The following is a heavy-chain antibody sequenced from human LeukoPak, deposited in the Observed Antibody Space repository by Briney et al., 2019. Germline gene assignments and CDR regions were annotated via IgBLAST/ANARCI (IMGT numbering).Heavy chain of an antibody. CDR1: GGSISSSNW. CDR2: IYHSGST. J-gene: IGHJ4*02. D-gene: IGHD2-15*01. CDR3: VRRGYCSGVSCYTFDQ. V-gene: IGHV4-4*02. Sequence: PSETLSHTCAVSGGSISSSNWWSWVRQPPGKGLEWVGEIYHSGSTNYNPSLKSRVTISVDTSKNQFSLKLNSVTAADTAVYYCVRRGYCSGVSCYTFDQWGQGTLVTVSS.